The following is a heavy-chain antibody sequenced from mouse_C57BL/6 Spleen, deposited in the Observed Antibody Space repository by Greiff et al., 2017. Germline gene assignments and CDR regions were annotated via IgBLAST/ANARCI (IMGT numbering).Heavy chain of an antibody. Sequence: EVQLQQSGPELVKPGASVKISCKASGYTFTDYYMNWVQQSHGKSLEWIGAINPNNGGTSYNQKLKGKATLTVDKSSSTAYMEHRSLTSEDSAVYYCERWGYDSNDQSVYFDYWGQGTPLTVSS. CDR1: GYTFTDYY. D-gene: IGHD2-12*01. J-gene: IGHJ2*01. CDR2: INPNNGGT. V-gene: IGHV1-26*01. CDR3: ERWGYDSNDQSVYFDY.